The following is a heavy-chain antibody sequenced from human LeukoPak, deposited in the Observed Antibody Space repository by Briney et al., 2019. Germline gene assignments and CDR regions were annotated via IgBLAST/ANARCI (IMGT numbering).Heavy chain of an antibody. V-gene: IGHV3-23*01. D-gene: IGHD1-26*01. CDR1: GFTFSNYA. CDR3: AKRAMWDLYWYFDL. CDR2: ISGSGVDT. J-gene: IGHJ2*01. Sequence: GGSLRLSCAASGFTFSNYAMNWVRQAPGKGLEWVSGISGSGVDTYYKDSVKGRFTISRDNSKDTLYLQMNSLRAEDTAVYYCAKRAMWDLYWYFDLWGRGTLVTVSS.